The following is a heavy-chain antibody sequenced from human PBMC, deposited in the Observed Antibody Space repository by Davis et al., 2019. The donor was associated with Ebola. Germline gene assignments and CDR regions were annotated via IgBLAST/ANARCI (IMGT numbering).Heavy chain of an antibody. D-gene: IGHD5-12*01. CDR2: ISYDGSNK. CDR1: GFTFICYA. J-gene: IGHJ6*02. CDR3: ARDPMVTIRYGMDV. Sequence: GGSLRLSCAASGFTFICYAMHWVRQAPGKGLEWVAVISYDGSNKYYADSVKGRFTFSRDNSKNTLYLQMNSLRAEDTAVYYCARDPMVTIRYGMDVWGQGTTVTVSS. V-gene: IGHV3-30*03.